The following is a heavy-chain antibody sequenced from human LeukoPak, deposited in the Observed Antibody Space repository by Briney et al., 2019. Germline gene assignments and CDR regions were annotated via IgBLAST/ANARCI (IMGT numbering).Heavy chain of an antibody. V-gene: IGHV3-15*01. CDR1: GFTFSNAW. CDR2: IKSKTDGGTT. Sequence: GGSLRLSCAASGFTFSNAWMSWVRQAPGKGLEWVGRIKSKTDGGTTDYAAPVKGRFAISRDDSKNTLYLQMNSLKTEDAAVYYCTTDSEGSGSYYDYYYYGMDVWGQGTTVTVSS. J-gene: IGHJ6*02. D-gene: IGHD3-10*01. CDR3: TTDSEGSGSYYDYYYYGMDV.